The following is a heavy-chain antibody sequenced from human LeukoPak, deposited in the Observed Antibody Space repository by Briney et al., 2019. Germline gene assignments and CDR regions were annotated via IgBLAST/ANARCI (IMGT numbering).Heavy chain of an antibody. J-gene: IGHJ4*02. CDR1: GYTLTELS. CDR2: FDPEDGET. D-gene: IGHD2-8*01. CDR3: ATDLVGGYCTNGVCSDFYY. Sequence: GASVTVSFKVSGYTLTELSMHWVRQAPGKGLEWMGGFDPEDGETIYAQKFQGRVTMTEDTSTDTAYMELSSLRSEDTAVYYCATDLVGGYCTNGVCSDFYYWGQGTLVTVSS. V-gene: IGHV1-24*01.